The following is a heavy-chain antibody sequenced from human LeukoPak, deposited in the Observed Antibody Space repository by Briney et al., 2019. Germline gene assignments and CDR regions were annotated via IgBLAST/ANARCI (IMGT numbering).Heavy chain of an antibody. CDR1: GFTFSRYW. Sequence: GGSLRLSCAASGFTFSRYWMSWVRQAPGKGLEWVSGISGIGGGTYYADSVKGRFTISRDNSKNTLYLQMNSLRAEDTAVYYCAKGLNPCSDGYCYYLFDYWGQGTLVTVSS. V-gene: IGHV3-23*01. J-gene: IGHJ4*02. CDR2: ISGIGGGT. CDR3: AKGLNPCSDGYCYYLFDY. D-gene: IGHD2-15*01.